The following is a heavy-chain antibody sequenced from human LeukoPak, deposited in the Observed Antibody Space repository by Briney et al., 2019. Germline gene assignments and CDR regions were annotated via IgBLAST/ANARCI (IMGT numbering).Heavy chain of an antibody. V-gene: IGHV1-69*06. J-gene: IGHJ3*02. D-gene: IGHD1-26*01. CDR2: IIPMSDTA. CDR1: GGTFNSYA. CDR3: AREDDTGRYMGDDAFDI. Sequence: GASVTVSCKASGGTFNSYAISWVRQAPGQGLEWMGGIIPMSDTANYPQKFRGRLTITADIPTSTVYMELSSLRSEDTAVYHCAREDDTGRYMGDDAFDIWGQGTMVTVSS.